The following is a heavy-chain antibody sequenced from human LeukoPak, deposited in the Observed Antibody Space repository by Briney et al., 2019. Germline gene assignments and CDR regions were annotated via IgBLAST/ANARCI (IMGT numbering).Heavy chain of an antibody. Sequence: SETLSLTCTVSGGSISGSSYYWGWIRQPPGKGLEWIGSIYYSGSTYYNPSLKSRVTISVDTSKNQFSLKLSSVTAADTAVYYCARSSRRRNWFDPWGQGTLVTVSS. CDR1: GGSISGSSYY. V-gene: IGHV4-39*01. CDR2: IYYSGST. J-gene: IGHJ5*02. CDR3: ARSSRRRNWFDP.